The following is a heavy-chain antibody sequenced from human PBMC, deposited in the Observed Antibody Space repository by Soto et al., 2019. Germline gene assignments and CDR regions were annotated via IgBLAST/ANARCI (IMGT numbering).Heavy chain of an antibody. CDR1: GGSIYRSGYY. D-gene: IGHD2-15*01. Sequence: SETLSLTCTVSGGSIYRSGYYWGWIRQPPGRGLEWIGNIDYNGVTYSNPSLKSRVTISRDTSKNQFSLKLTSVTAADTALYYCGKVLVGATGHTDSDSWGLGTLVTVSS. CDR3: GKVLVGATGHTDSDS. CDR2: IDYNGVT. V-gene: IGHV4-39*01. J-gene: IGHJ4*02.